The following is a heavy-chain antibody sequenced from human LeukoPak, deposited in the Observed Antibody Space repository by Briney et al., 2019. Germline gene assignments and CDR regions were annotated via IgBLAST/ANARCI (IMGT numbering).Heavy chain of an antibody. Sequence: SDTLSLTCAVYGRPFSGYHWSWIRQPPAKGLDGIGEINQIRSTNYKPSLNNQVTIPINTSENQFALKLSALSAPCTAVYFCARGNYDYFDSWGQGTLVTVSS. CDR1: GRPFSGYH. CDR3: ARGNYDYFDS. V-gene: IGHV4-34*01. J-gene: IGHJ4*02. CDR2: INQIRST. D-gene: IGHD1-7*01.